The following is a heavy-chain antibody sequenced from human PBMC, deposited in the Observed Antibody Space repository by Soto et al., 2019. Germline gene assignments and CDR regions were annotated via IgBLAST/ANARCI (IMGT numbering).Heavy chain of an antibody. CDR1: GGSRRRYY. Sequence: SETQSLTCTVSGGSRRRYYWSWIRQSPGKGLEWIGYMYNTGSTVYNPSFKSRVTISVDTSKNQFSLKLNSVTAADTAVYYCARDLWGYCGTDCYPLDVWGQGTTVTVS. D-gene: IGHD2-21*02. CDR3: ARDLWGYCGTDCYPLDV. J-gene: IGHJ6*02. V-gene: IGHV4-59*01. CDR2: MYNTGST.